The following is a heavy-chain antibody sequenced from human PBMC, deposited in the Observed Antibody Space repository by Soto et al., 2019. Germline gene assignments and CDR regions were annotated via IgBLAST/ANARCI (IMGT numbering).Heavy chain of an antibody. Sequence: SETLSLTCAVYGGSFSGYYWSWIRQPPGKGLEWIGEINHSGSTNYNPSLKSRVTISVDTSKNQFSLKLSSVTAADTAVYYCARKVNRRGLIAAAGTRWPMPFDIWGQGTMVTVSS. J-gene: IGHJ3*02. CDR3: ARKVNRRGLIAAAGTRWPMPFDI. CDR2: INHSGST. V-gene: IGHV4-34*01. CDR1: GGSFSGYY. D-gene: IGHD6-13*01.